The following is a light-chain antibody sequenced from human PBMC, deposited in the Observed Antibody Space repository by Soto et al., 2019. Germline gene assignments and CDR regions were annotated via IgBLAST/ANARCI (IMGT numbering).Light chain of an antibody. J-gene: IGKJ2*01. Sequence: EIVMTQSPATLSVSPGERASLSCRSSQSVGSNLAWYQQTAGQAPRLLIYGASTRATGIPARFSGSGSGTEFTLTISSLQSEDFAVYSGQQDTNWPYTFGQGTKLEIK. V-gene: IGKV3-15*01. CDR2: GAS. CDR3: QQDTNWPYT. CDR1: QSVGSN.